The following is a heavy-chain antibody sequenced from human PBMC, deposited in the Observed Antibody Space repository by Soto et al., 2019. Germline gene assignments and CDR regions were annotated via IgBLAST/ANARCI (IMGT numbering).Heavy chain of an antibody. Sequence: QVQLVQSGAEVKKPGASVKVSCKASGYTFTSYGISWVRQAPGQGLEWMGWISAYNGNTNYAQKLQGRVTMTTDTCTSTAYMELRSLRSDDTAVYYCARVSSGWYSYYYGMDVWGQGTTVTVSS. CDR2: ISAYNGNT. CDR1: GYTFTSYG. CDR3: ARVSSGWYSYYYGMDV. V-gene: IGHV1-18*04. D-gene: IGHD6-19*01. J-gene: IGHJ6*02.